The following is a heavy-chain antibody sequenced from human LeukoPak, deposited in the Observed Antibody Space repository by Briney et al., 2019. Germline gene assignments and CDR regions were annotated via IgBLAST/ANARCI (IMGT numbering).Heavy chain of an antibody. Sequence: GGSLRLSCIPSGFTFNIYAMFWVRQAPGKGLEWVSLIWYDGSNKYYADSVKGRFTVSRDNSKNTLYMQMNRLRAEDTAVYYCARARGWQPNYYYYYMDVWGTGTTVTVSS. CDR1: GFTFNIYA. D-gene: IGHD2-15*01. J-gene: IGHJ6*03. CDR3: ARARGWQPNYYYYYMDV. CDR2: IWYDGSNK. V-gene: IGHV3-33*07.